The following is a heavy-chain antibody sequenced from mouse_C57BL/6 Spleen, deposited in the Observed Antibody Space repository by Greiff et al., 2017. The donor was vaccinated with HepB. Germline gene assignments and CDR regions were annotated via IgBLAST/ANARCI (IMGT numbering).Heavy chain of an antibody. D-gene: IGHD1-1*01. J-gene: IGHJ1*03. Sequence: QVQLQQPGAELVKPGASVKLSCKASGYTFTSYWMQWVKQRPGQGLEWIGEIDPSDSYTNYNQKFKGKATLTVDTSSSTAYMQLSSLTSEDSAVYYCAGSPHYYGSSYGYFDVWGTGTTVTVSS. CDR3: AGSPHYYGSSYGYFDV. CDR2: IDPSDSYT. CDR1: GYTFTSYW. V-gene: IGHV1-50*01.